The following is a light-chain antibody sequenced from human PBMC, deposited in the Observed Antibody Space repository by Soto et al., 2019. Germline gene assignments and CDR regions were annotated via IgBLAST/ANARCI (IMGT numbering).Light chain of an antibody. J-gene: IGKJ3*01. CDR2: GAS. Sequence: EIVLTQSPGTLSLSPGERATLSCRASQSVSSSYLAWYQQRPGQAPRLLIFGASYRATGIPDRFSGSGSGTDFTLTISRLEHEDFAVYYCQQYNSSPPEFTFGPGTKVDSK. CDR1: QSVSSSY. V-gene: IGKV3-20*01. CDR3: QQYNSSPPEFT.